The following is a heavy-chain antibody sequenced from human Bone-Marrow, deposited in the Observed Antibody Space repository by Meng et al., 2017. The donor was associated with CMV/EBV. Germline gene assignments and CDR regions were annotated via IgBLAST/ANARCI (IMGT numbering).Heavy chain of an antibody. J-gene: IGHJ5*02. D-gene: IGHD3-3*01. Sequence: SETLSLTCAVYGGSFSGYYWSWIRQPPGKGLEWIGEINHSGSTNYNPSLKSRVTISVDTSKNQFSLKLSSVTAADTAVYYCARVPRITARVEWLRRGTNWFDPWGQGTLVTGAS. V-gene: IGHV4-34*01. CDR1: GGSFSGYY. CDR3: ARVPRITARVEWLRRGTNWFDP. CDR2: INHSGST.